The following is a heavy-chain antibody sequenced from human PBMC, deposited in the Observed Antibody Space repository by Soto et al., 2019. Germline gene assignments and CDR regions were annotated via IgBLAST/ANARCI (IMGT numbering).Heavy chain of an antibody. CDR1: GDIFTAYF. Sequence: ASVKISCKTSGDIFTAYFMRWLLQPPRQGLEWMGIINPSSGTTTYSQKSQGRVTTTTDATTSTTYFELSSMRTEATTVYYYSRGVVVVIIIGYYYYYGMDVWAQGPTV. J-gene: IGHJ6*02. V-gene: IGHV1-46*01. CDR3: SRGVVVVIIIGYYYYYGMDV. CDR2: INPSSGTT. D-gene: IGHD3-3*01.